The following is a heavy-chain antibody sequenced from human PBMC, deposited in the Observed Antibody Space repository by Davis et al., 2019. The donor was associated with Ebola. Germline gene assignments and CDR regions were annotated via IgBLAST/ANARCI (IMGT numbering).Heavy chain of an antibody. J-gene: IGHJ4*02. CDR1: GYNFMNYD. CDR3: ARDDLDRTTAFDY. CDR2: MNPNSGNT. D-gene: IGHD4-17*01. V-gene: IGHV1-8*01. Sequence: ASVKVSCKASGYNFMNYDIAWVRQATGQGLEWMGWMNPNSGNTGYAQKFQGRVTMTRDTSTSTVYMELSSLRSEDTAVYYCARDDLDRTTAFDYWGQGTLVTVSS.